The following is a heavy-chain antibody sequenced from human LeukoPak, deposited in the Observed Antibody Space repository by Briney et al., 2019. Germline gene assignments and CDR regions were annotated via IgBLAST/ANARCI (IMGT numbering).Heavy chain of an antibody. CDR3: AKATYYDILTAPYYFDY. CDR1: GFTFSSYA. V-gene: IGHV3-23*01. CDR2: ISGGGGST. J-gene: IGHJ4*02. D-gene: IGHD3-9*01. Sequence: PGWSLRLCGAAAGFTFSSYAMSWRRHAPGKGLEWFSAISGGGGSTYYADDVKGRFTISRHNSQKTLYLQMNSLRAEDTAVYYCAKATYYDILTAPYYFDYWGQGTLVTVSS.